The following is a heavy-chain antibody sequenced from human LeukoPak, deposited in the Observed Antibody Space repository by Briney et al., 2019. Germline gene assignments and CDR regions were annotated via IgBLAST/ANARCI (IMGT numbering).Heavy chain of an antibody. J-gene: IGHJ4*02. CDR2: ISGSSAIST. CDR1: GFTFRSFA. Sequence: GGSLRLSCAASGFTFRSFAMSWVRQAPGKGLEWVSAISGSSAISTYYADSVKGRFTISRDNSKYTLDLQMNNLRVEDTAVYYCARGTTGTTAVRDYWGQGTLVTVSS. V-gene: IGHV3-23*01. CDR3: ARGTTGTTAVRDY. D-gene: IGHD1/OR15-1a*01.